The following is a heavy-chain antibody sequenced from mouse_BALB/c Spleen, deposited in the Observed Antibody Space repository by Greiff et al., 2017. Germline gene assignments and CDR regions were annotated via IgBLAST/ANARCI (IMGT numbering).Heavy chain of an antibody. V-gene: IGHV5-6-4*01. J-gene: IGHJ4*01. Sequence: EVKLMESGGGLVKPGGSLKLSCAASGFTFSSYTMSWVRQTPEKRLEWVATISSGGSYTYYPDSVKGRFTISRDNAKNTLYLQMSSLKSEDTAMYYCTRDQDYYGSSYAMDYWGQGTSVTVSS. D-gene: IGHD1-1*01. CDR3: TRDQDYYGSSYAMDY. CDR1: GFTFSSYT. CDR2: ISSGGSYT.